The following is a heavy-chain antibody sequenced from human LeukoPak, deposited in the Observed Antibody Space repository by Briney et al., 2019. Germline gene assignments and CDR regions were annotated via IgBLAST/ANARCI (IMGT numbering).Heavy chain of an antibody. CDR1: GFTFSSYA. CDR2: ISGSGGST. J-gene: IGHJ4*02. Sequence: GGSLRLSCAASGFTFSSYAMSWVRQAPGKGLEWVSAISGSGGSTYYADSVKGRFTISRDNSKNTLYLQMNSLRAEDTAVYYCAKHGPITMIVVVIWGYWGQGTLVTVSS. D-gene: IGHD3-22*01. CDR3: AKHGPITMIVVVIWGY. V-gene: IGHV3-23*01.